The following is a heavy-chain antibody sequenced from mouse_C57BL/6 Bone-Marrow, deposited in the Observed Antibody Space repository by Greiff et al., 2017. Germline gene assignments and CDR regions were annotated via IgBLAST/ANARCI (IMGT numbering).Heavy chain of an antibody. CDR1: GYSFTDYN. D-gene: IGHD2-5*01. J-gene: IGHJ1*03. CDR2: LNPNYGTT. V-gene: IGHV1-39*01. Sequence: EVQLQQSGPELVKPGASVKISCKASGYSFTDYNMNWVKQSHGKSLEWIGVLNPNYGTTSYNQKFKGKATLTVDQSSSTAYMQLNSLTSEDSAVYDCASHSNYGYFDVWGTGTTVTVSS. CDR3: ASHSNYGYFDV.